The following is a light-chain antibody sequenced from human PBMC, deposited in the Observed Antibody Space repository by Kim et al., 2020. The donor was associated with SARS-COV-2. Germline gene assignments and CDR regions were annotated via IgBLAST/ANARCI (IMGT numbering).Light chain of an antibody. CDR3: QSADSSGTHWV. Sequence: PGHTARITWAGDAWPYQYAYWYKRKPGQAPVLVISKDNERPSVIPERFSGSSSGTTVTLTISGVQAEDEADYYCQSADSSGTHWVFGGGTQLTVL. CDR2: KDN. V-gene: IGLV3-25*03. CDR1: AWPYQY. J-gene: IGLJ3*02.